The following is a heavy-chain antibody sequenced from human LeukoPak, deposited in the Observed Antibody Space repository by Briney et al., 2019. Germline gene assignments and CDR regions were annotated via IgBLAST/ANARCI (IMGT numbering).Heavy chain of an antibody. D-gene: IGHD3-22*01. Sequence: SETLSLTCTVSGASISSSYWSWIRQPPRKGLEWIGYIYYNGNTNSNPSLKSRVTISADTSKNQFSLRLSSVTAADSAVYYCVRGNYDNRGYSNAFDIWGQGAMVTVSS. CDR2: IYYNGNT. J-gene: IGHJ3*02. V-gene: IGHV4-59*01. CDR1: GASISSSY. CDR3: VRGNYDNRGYSNAFDI.